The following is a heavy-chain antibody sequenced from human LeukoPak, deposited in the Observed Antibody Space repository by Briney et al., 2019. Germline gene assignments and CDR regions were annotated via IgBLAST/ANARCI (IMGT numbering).Heavy chain of an antibody. CDR1: GFTFSSYS. V-gene: IGHV3-20*01. Sequence: GGSLRLSCAASGFTFSSYSMNWVRQAPGKGLEWVSGINWNGGSTGYADSVKGRFTISRDNAKNSLYLQMNSLRAEDTALYHCARNTAAGLFDYWGQGTLVTVSS. D-gene: IGHD6-13*01. J-gene: IGHJ4*02. CDR3: ARNTAAGLFDY. CDR2: INWNGGST.